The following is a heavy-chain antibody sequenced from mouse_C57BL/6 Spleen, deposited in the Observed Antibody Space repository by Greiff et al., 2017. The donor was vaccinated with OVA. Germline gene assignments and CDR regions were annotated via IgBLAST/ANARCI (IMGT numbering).Heavy chain of an antibody. J-gene: IGHJ3*01. CDR1: GYTFTSYW. CDR3: ARSGVYYGNYALFAY. CDR2: IDPSDSET. D-gene: IGHD2-1*01. Sequence: QVQLQQPGAELVRPGSSVKLSCKASGYTFTSYWMHWVKQRPIQGLAWIGNIDPSDSETHYNQKFKDKATLTVDKSSSTAYMQLSSLTSEDSAVYYCARSGVYYGNYALFAYWGQGTLVTVSA. V-gene: IGHV1-52*01.